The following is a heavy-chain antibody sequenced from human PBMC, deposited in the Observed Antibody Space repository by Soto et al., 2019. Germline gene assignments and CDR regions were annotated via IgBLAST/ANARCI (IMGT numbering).Heavy chain of an antibody. V-gene: IGHV1-69*02. CDR2: IIPILGIA. J-gene: IGHJ4*02. D-gene: IGHD1-26*01. CDR1: GGTFSSYT. Sequence: ASVKVSCKASGGTFSSYTISWVRQAPGQGLEWMGRIIPILGIANYAQKFQGRVTITADKSTSTAYMELSSLRSEDTAVYYCASGYVGDGYKGFDYWGQGTLVTVSS. CDR3: ASGYVGDGYKGFDY.